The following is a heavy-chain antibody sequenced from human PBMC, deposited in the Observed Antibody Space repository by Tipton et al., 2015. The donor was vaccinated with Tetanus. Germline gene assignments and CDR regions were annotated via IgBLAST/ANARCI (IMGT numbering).Heavy chain of an antibody. CDR3: AKEFAS. D-gene: IGHD3-10*01. CDR1: GFTFDDYA. V-gene: IGHV3-9*01. CDR2: ISWNSGSI. J-gene: IGHJ4*02. Sequence: SLRLSCAASGFTFDDYAMHWVRQAPGKGLEWVSGISWNSGSIGYADSVKGRFTISRDNAKNSLYLQMNSLRAEDTASYYCAKEFASWGQGTLVTVSS.